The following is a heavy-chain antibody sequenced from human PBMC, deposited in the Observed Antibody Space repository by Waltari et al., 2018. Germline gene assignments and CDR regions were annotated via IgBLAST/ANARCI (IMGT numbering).Heavy chain of an antibody. CDR3: AKHWMYSSSWYY. CDR2: IRGRGGST. D-gene: IGHD6-13*01. J-gene: IGHJ4*02. V-gene: IGHV3-23*01. CDR1: GFTFSSYA. Sequence: EVQLLESGGGLVQPGGSLRLSCAASGFTFSSYAMRWFRQAPGKGLEWVSAIRGRGGSTYYADSGKGRCTISRDNSKNTLYLQMNSLRAEDTAVYYCAKHWMYSSSWYYWGQGTLVTVSS.